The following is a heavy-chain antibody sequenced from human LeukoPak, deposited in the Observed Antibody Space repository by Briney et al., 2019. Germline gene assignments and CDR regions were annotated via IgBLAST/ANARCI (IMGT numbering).Heavy chain of an antibody. CDR3: ARAIMVRGVLFDY. CDR1: GGSISSYY. CDR2: IYYIGST. J-gene: IGHJ4*02. V-gene: IGHV4-59*01. D-gene: IGHD3-10*01. Sequence: SETLSLTCTVSGGSISSYYWSWIRQSPGKGLEWIGYIYYIGSTNYNPSLKSRITISVDTSKSQFSLKLSSVTAADTAVYYCARAIMVRGVLFDYWGQGTLVTVSS.